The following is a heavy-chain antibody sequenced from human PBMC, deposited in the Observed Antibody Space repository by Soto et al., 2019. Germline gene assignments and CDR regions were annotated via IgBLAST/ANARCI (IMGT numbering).Heavy chain of an antibody. CDR2: ISSSSSTI. D-gene: IGHD3-9*01. CDR1: GFTFSSYS. CDR3: AREHYDILTGYSLDAFDI. J-gene: IGHJ3*02. V-gene: IGHV3-48*01. Sequence: GGSLRLSCAASGFTFSSYSMNWVRQAPGKGLEWVSYISSSSSTIYYADSVKGRFTISRDNAKNSLYLQMNSLRAEDTAVYCCAREHYDILTGYSLDAFDIWGQGTMVTVSS.